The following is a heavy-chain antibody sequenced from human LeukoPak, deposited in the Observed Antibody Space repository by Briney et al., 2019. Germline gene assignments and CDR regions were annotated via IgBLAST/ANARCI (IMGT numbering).Heavy chain of an antibody. D-gene: IGHD1-26*01. V-gene: IGHV4-38-2*02. Sequence: SETLSLTCTVSGYSISSGYYWGWIRQPPGKGLEWIGEINHSGSTNYNPSLKSRVTISVDTSKNQFSLKLSSVTAADTAVYYCARYSGSYPDDYYFDYWGQGTLVTVSS. CDR2: INHSGST. J-gene: IGHJ4*02. CDR1: GYSISSGYY. CDR3: ARYSGSYPDDYYFDY.